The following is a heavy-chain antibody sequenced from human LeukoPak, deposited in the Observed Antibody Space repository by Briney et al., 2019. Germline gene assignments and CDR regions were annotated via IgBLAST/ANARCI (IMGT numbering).Heavy chain of an antibody. Sequence: AGGSLRLSCAASGFTFSSYEMNWVRQAPGKGLEWVSYISNSGNTIYYADSVKGRFTISRDNAKNSLYLQMNSLRAEDTAVYYCARRSRGTGSWYYFDHWGQGTLATVSS. V-gene: IGHV3-48*03. D-gene: IGHD3-10*01. CDR2: ISNSGNTI. CDR3: ARRSRGTGSWYYFDH. CDR1: GFTFSSYE. J-gene: IGHJ4*02.